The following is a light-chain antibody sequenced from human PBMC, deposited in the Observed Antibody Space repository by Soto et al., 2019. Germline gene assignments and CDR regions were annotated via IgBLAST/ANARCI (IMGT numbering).Light chain of an antibody. CDR2: GAS. CDR3: QQYHNWPWT. V-gene: IGKV3-15*01. CDR1: QSISSN. J-gene: IGKJ1*01. Sequence: EIVLTQSPATLSLSPGERATLSCRASQSISSNLAWYQQKPGQAPRLLIYGASTRATGIPARFSGSGSGTELTLTISSLQSEDFAVYYCQQYHNWPWTFGQGTKVDIK.